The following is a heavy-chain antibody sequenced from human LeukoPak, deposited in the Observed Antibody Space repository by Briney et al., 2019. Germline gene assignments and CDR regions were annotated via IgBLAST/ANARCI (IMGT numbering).Heavy chain of an antibody. D-gene: IGHD1-26*01. CDR3: AGSGSYRNFDY. CDR2: IYNSGST. V-gene: IGHV4-59*11. J-gene: IGHJ4*02. CDR1: GGSISSHY. Sequence: SETLSLTCTVSGGSISSHYWSWIRQPPGKGLEWIGYIYNSGSTNYNPSLKSRVTISEDTSRNQFSLKLSSVTAADTAVYYCAGSGSYRNFDYWGQGTLVTVSS.